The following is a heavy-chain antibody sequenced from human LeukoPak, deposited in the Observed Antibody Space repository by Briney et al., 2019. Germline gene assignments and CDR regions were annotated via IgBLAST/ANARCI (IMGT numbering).Heavy chain of an antibody. D-gene: IGHD3-16*01. CDR1: AYTFTSCG. Sequence: ASVKVSCKASAYTFTSCGISWGRQAHGQGREGMGWISAYNGNTNYAQKLQGRGTMTTDTSTSQAYMELRSLSSADTAVYYCATDRWGPNSLDYWGQGTLVTVSS. V-gene: IGHV1-18*01. CDR3: ATDRWGPNSLDY. CDR2: ISAYNGNT. J-gene: IGHJ4*02.